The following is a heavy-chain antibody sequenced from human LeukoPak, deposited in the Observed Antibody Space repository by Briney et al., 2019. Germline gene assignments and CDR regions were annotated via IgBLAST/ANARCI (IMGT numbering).Heavy chain of an antibody. CDR3: AKEFNLAYCGGDCLPDAFDI. Sequence: GGSLRLSCAASGFTFSSYGMHWVRQAPGKGLEWVAVISYDGSNKYYADSVTGRFTISRDNSKNTLYLQMNSLRAEDTAVYYCAKEFNLAYCGGDCLPDAFDIWGQGTMVTVSS. CDR2: ISYDGSNK. D-gene: IGHD2-21*02. J-gene: IGHJ3*02. V-gene: IGHV3-30*18. CDR1: GFTFSSYG.